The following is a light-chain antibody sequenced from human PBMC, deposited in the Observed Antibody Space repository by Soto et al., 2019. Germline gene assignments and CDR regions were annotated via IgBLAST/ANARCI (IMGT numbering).Light chain of an antibody. CDR1: SSNIGSNT. CDR3: ASWDDSLNGSYV. CDR2: SNS. V-gene: IGLV1-44*01. Sequence: QSVLTQPPSASGTPGQRVTISCSGSSSNIGSNTVHWYQQFPGTAPKLLIYSNSQRPSGVPDRFSGSKSGTSASLAISGLQSEDEADYYCASWDDSLNGSYVFGTGNKLTVL. J-gene: IGLJ1*01.